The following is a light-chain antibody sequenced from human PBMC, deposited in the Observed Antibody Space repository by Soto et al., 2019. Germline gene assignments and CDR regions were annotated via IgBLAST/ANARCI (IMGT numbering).Light chain of an antibody. CDR2: EVT. CDR3: SSYRRTTFPHVV. V-gene: IGLV2-14*01. Sequence: QSALTQPASVSGSPGQSITISCTGTSSDIVADDFVSWYQHHPDKTPKLIIFEVTYRPTGISHRFSASKSGNTASLTISGLEAEDEAFYYCSSYRRTTFPHVVFGGGTQLTVL. CDR1: SSDIVADDF. J-gene: IGLJ2*01.